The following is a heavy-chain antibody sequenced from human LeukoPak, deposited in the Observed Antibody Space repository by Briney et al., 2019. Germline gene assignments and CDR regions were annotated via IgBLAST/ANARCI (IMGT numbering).Heavy chain of an antibody. CDR1: GFTFSRFS. CDR3: AREFNTIGNFDY. Sequence: PGGSLRLSCATSGFTFSRFSFRWVRQAPGKGLEWVASIYVTGNYIYYADSVKGRVTISRDSAKNSVFLQMNSLRVEDTAVYYCAREFNTIGNFDYWGQGALVTVSS. V-gene: IGHV3-21*01. D-gene: IGHD1-14*01. J-gene: IGHJ4*02. CDR2: IYVTGNYI.